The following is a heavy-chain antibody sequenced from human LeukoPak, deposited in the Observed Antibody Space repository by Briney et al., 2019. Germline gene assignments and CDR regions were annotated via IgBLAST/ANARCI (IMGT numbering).Heavy chain of an antibody. CDR3: ARAGYQLQHFDF. D-gene: IGHD2-2*01. CDR2: ISGSGGST. J-gene: IGHJ4*02. CDR1: GFTFSSYA. V-gene: IGHV3-23*01. Sequence: GGSLRLSCAASGFTFSSYAMSWVRQAPGKGLEWVTAISGSGGSTYYADSVKGRFTISRDNSKNTLYLQMDSLRAEDTAVYYCARAGYQLQHFDFWGQGTLVPVSS.